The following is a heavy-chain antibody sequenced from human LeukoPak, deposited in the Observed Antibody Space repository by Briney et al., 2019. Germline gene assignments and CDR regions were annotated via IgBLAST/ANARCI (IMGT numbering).Heavy chain of an antibody. V-gene: IGHV3-23*01. Sequence: PGGSLRLSCSASGFTFSTYAMNWVRQAPGKGLEWVSGISGDGRTTYYADSVKGRFTISRDNSKNTLYLQMNSLRAEDTALHYCAKVRQWEVDAFDIWGQGTMVTVSS. CDR2: ISGDGRTT. CDR3: AKVRQWEVDAFDI. D-gene: IGHD1-26*01. CDR1: GFTFSTYA. J-gene: IGHJ3*02.